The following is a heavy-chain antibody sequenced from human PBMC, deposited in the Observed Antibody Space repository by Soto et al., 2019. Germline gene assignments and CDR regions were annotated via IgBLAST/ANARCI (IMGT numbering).Heavy chain of an antibody. D-gene: IGHD7-27*01. Sequence: QVQLQESGPGRVKPSETLSLTCSVSGGSVRTGSYHWSWIRQPPGKGLEWIGFIPNNGSPDYNPSLSSRVVVSIDRSKNQFSLKVISVTAADSAVYFCARIGWGGDSWGQGTLVTVSS. V-gene: IGHV4-61*01. J-gene: IGHJ4*02. CDR1: GGSVRTGSYH. CDR2: IPNNGSP. CDR3: ARIGWGGDS.